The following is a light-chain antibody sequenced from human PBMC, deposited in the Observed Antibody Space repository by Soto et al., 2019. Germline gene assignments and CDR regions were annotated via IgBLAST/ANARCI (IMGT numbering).Light chain of an antibody. CDR1: QSVSTD. CDR2: GAS. V-gene: IGKV3-15*01. Sequence: EIVMTQSLATVSVSLGGRATLSCRASQSVSTDLAWYQQIRGQAPRRLIFGASTRATGIPARFTGSGSGTEFILTISSLLSADSAVYYCQQYNLWPPKTFGQGSKVDNK. CDR3: QQYNLWPPKT. J-gene: IGKJ1*01.